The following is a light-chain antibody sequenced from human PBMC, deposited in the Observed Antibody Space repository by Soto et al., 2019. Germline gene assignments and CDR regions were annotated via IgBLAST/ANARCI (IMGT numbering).Light chain of an antibody. Sequence: DIQMTQSPSCLYASVGDRVILTFRASQRIDIYLNWYQQKPGKAPELLIYDASNLETGVPSRFSGSGSGTDFTFTISSLQPEDIATYYCQKYDNLPWKCGQGTKGDNK. V-gene: IGKV1-33*01. CDR2: DAS. CDR3: QKYDNLPWK. J-gene: IGKJ1*01. CDR1: QRIDIY.